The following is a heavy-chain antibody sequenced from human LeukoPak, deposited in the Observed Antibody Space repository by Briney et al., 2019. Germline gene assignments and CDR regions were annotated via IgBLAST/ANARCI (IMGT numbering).Heavy chain of an antibody. D-gene: IGHD6-13*01. CDR1: GGSIRSYY. CDR3: ARVYYSNSYDYWYFDL. J-gene: IGHJ2*01. V-gene: IGHV4-59*01. Sequence: TPSETLSLTCTVSGGSIRSYYWSWIRQPPGKGLEWIGYIYYSGSTNYNPSLKSRVTISVDTSKNQFSLKLSSVTAADTAAYYCARVYYSNSYDYWYFDLWGRGTLVTVSS. CDR2: IYYSGST.